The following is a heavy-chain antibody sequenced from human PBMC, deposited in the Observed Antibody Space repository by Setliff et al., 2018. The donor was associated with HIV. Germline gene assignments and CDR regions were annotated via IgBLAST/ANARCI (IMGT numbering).Heavy chain of an antibody. CDR3: AKELAASGLGYFDS. D-gene: IGHD3-22*01. V-gene: IGHV3-48*03. J-gene: IGHJ4*02. CDR1: GFTFGNYE. CDR2: IIGNAGSV. Sequence: GGSLRLSCAGSGFTFGNYEMNWVRQAPGKGLEWVSYIIGNAGSVYYADSVKGRFTISRDNAKNSLYLQMNSLRAEDTAEYYCAKELAASGLGYFDSWGRGILVTVSS.